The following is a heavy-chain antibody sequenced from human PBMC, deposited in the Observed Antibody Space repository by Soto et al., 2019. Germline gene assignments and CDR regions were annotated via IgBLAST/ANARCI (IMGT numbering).Heavy chain of an antibody. D-gene: IGHD2-15*01. CDR3: ARELLTNWFDP. CDR2: ISSSGSTI. J-gene: IGHJ5*02. CDR1: GFTFSDYY. V-gene: IGHV3-11*01. Sequence: GGSLRLSCAASGFTFSDYYMSWIRQAPGKGLEWVSYISSSGSTIYYADSVKGRFTISSDNAKNLLYLQMNSLRAEDTAVYYCARELLTNWFDPWGQGTLVTVSS.